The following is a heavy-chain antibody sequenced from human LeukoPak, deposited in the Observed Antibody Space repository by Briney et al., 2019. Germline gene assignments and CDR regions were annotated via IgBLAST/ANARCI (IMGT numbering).Heavy chain of an antibody. D-gene: IGHD1-14*01. CDR2: VTANGGT. Sequence: GGSLRLSCAASGFTFDDYAMHWVRQAPGKVPEWVSYVTANGGTYYADSVKGRFVISRDNSKNSLYLQMNILRPEDTALYYCAKILNPHAFDIWGQGTMVTVSS. CDR1: GFTFDDYA. CDR3: AKILNPHAFDI. J-gene: IGHJ3*02. V-gene: IGHV3-43*02.